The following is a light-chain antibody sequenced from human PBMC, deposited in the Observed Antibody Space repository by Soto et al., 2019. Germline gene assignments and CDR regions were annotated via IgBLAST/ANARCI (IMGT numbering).Light chain of an antibody. Sequence: EIVLTQSPDTLALSPGDTATLSCRTSQSVDTKYLAWYQQKPGQAPRLLIYGTSRSATASPDRISGSGSGTDFTLTISRLEPEDFAVYYCQQYVTSPLTFGGGTKVEIK. CDR1: QSVDTKY. CDR3: QQYVTSPLT. CDR2: GTS. V-gene: IGKV3-20*01. J-gene: IGKJ4*01.